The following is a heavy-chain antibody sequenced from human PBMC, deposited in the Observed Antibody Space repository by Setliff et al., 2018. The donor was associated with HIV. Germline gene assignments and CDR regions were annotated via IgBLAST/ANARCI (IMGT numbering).Heavy chain of an antibody. J-gene: IGHJ4*02. CDR2: INPNSGGT. CDR3: ARETISEGFAY. Sequence: GASVKVSCKASGHTFTGYYMHWVRQAPGQGLEWMGRINPNSGGTDYAQKFQGRVTMTRDTSISTAYMELRRLRSDDTAMYYCARETISEGFAYWGQGALVTVSS. V-gene: IGHV1-2*06. CDR1: GHTFTGYY. D-gene: IGHD3-16*01.